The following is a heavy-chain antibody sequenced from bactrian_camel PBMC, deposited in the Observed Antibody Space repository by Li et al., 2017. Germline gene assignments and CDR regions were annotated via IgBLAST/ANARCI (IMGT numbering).Heavy chain of an antibody. D-gene: IGHD5*01. CDR3: AKVDGRGTTPLDY. Sequence: QVQLVESGGGSVQVGGSLRLSCAGVPASTCSMGWYRQYPGKGLEWVSAINSRGGSAYYADSVKGRFTISRDNTKNTLSLEMDSLKPEDMAKYYCAKVDGRGTTPLDYWGQGTQVTVS. CDR2: INSRGGSA. V-gene: IGHV3S1*01. CDR1: PASTCS. J-gene: IGHJ4*01.